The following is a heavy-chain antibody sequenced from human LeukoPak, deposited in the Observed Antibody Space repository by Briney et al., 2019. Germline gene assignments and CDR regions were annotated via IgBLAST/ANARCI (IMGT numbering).Heavy chain of an antibody. CDR2: ISAGGGST. V-gene: IGHV3-23*01. CDR3: AKDRDYDFWSGKLFDP. J-gene: IGHJ5*02. Sequence: GGSLRLSCAVSGINFRDYAMSWIRQTPGKGLEWVSAISAGGGSTYHADSVKGRFTISRDNSQNTLYLEMKSLRVEDTAVYYCAKDRDYDFWSGKLFDPWGQGTSVTVSS. CDR1: GINFRDYA. D-gene: IGHD3-3*01.